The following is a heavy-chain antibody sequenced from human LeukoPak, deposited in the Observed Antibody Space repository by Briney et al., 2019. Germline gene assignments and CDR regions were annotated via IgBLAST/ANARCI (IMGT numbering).Heavy chain of an antibody. V-gene: IGHV4-4*02. Sequence: ASETLSLTCAVSGGSISSNNWWGWVRQPPGKGLEWIGEIYHSGSPNYNPSLKSRVTISVDKSRNHFSLNLSSVTAADTAVYYCARVNINNWHSCDYWGQGTLVTVSS. D-gene: IGHD1-1*01. CDR2: IYHSGSP. CDR3: ARVNINNWHSCDY. CDR1: GGSISSNNW. J-gene: IGHJ4*02.